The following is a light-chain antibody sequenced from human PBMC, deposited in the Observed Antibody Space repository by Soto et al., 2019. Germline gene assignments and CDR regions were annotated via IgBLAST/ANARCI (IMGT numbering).Light chain of an antibody. CDR1: QNIYNY. J-gene: IGKJ5*01. V-gene: IGKV1-33*01. CDR3: QQYDNLPVT. Sequence: DIQMTQSPSSLSASVGDRVTITCQASQNIYNYLNWYQQKPGKAPKLLLYDASNLATGVPARFSGSGSGTDFTFTISRLQPGDIATYYCQQYDNLPVTCGLGTRLEIK. CDR2: DAS.